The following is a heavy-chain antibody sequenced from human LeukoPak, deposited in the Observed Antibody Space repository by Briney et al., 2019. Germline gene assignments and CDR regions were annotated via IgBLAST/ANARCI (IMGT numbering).Heavy chain of an antibody. V-gene: IGHV1-8*01. Sequence: ASVKVSCKASGYTFTSYDINWVRQATGQGLEWMGWMSPNSGNTGYAQKFQGRVTMTRNTSISTAYMELSSLRSEDTAVYYCARVNKSSWYEVYYYYYMDVWGKGTTVTVSS. J-gene: IGHJ6*03. CDR3: ARVNKSSWYEVYYYYYMDV. CDR2: MSPNSGNT. CDR1: GYTFTSYD. D-gene: IGHD6-13*01.